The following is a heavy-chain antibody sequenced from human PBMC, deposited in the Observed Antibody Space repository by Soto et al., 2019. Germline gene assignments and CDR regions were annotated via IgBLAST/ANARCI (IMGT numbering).Heavy chain of an antibody. V-gene: IGHV4-59*01. J-gene: IGHJ4*02. CDR1: GGSISSYY. D-gene: IGHD3-10*01. CDR3: ARRFRGDLDY. CDR2: IYYSGST. Sequence: PSETLSLTCTVSGGSISSYYWSWIRQPPGKGLEWIGYIYYSGSTNYNPSLKSRVTISVYTSKNQFSLKLSSVTAADTAVYYCARRFRGDLDYWGQGTLVTVSS.